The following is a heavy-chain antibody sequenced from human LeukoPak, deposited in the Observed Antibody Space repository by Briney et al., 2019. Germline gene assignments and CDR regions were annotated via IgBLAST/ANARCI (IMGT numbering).Heavy chain of an antibody. V-gene: IGHV3-66*01. CDR3: ARDSAVAGIDY. Sequence: PGGSLRLSCAASGFTVSSNYMSWVRQAPGKGLEWVSVIYSGGSTYYADSVKGRFTISRDNSKNTLYLQMNSLRAEDTAVYYCARDSAVAGIDYWGQGTLVTVSS. D-gene: IGHD6-19*01. CDR1: GFTVSSNY. J-gene: IGHJ4*02. CDR2: IYSGGST.